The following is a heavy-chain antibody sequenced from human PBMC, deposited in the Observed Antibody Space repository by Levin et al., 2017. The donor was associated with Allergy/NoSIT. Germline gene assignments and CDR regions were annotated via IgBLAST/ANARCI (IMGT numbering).Heavy chain of an antibody. J-gene: IGHJ3*02. CDR1: GYTFTSYG. CDR3: ATETYYYDSSGYSKGAFDI. V-gene: IGHV1-18*01. Sequence: ASVKVSCKASGYTFTSYGISWVRQAPGQGLEWMGWISAYNGNTNYAQKLQGRVTMTTDTSTSTAYMELRSLRSDDTAVYYCATETYYYDSSGYSKGAFDIWGQGTMVTVSS. D-gene: IGHD3-22*01. CDR2: ISAYNGNT.